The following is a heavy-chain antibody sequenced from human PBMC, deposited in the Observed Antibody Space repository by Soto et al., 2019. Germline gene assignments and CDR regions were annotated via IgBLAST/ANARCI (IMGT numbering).Heavy chain of an antibody. CDR2: ISSSSSYI. CDR1: GFTFSSYS. V-gene: IGHV3-21*06. D-gene: IGHD3-22*01. Sequence: PGGSLSLSCAASGFTFSSYSMNWARQAPGKGLEWVSSISSSSSYIYYADSVKGRFTISRDNAKNSLYLQMNSLRAEDTAVFYCARGPYYYYDSSGYPPDYWGQGTLVTVSS. J-gene: IGHJ4*02. CDR3: ARGPYYYYDSSGYPPDY.